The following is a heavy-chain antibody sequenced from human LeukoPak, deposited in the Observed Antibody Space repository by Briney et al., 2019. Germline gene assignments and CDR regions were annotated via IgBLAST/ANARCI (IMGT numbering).Heavy chain of an antibody. J-gene: IGHJ4*02. CDR1: GYTFTSYA. V-gene: IGHV1-3*01. CDR3: ARDHGWYEIDY. Sequence: ASVKVSCKASGYTFTSYAMHWVRQAPGQRLEWMGWINAGNGNTKYSQKFQGRVTITRDTSASTAYMELSSMRSEDTAVYYCARDHGWYEIDYWGQGTLVTVSS. CDR2: INAGNGNT. D-gene: IGHD6-19*01.